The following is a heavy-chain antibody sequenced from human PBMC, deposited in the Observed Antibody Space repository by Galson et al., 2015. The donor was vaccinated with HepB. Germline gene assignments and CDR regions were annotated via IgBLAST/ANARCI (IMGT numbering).Heavy chain of an antibody. V-gene: IGHV3-30-3*01. CDR1: GFTFSRFV. J-gene: IGHJ4*02. Sequence: SLRLSCAPSGFTFSRFVMHWVRQAPGKGLECVALVSSDGTNKDYADSVKGRFTISRDNFNNMLYLQLNSLRPEDTAVYYCVRDFDYSDTSDYQSVRFDYWGQGTLVTVSS. D-gene: IGHD3-22*01. CDR2: VSSDGTNK. CDR3: VRDFDYSDTSDYQSVRFDY.